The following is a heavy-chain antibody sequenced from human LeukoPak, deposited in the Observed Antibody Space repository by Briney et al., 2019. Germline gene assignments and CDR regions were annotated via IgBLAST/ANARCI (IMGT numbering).Heavy chain of an antibody. Sequence: SETLSLTCTVSGGSVSSGSYYRSWIRQPPGTGLEWIGYIYYSGSTNSNPSLKSRVTISVDTSKNQFSLKLSSVTAADTAVYYCARGPVVVTAYHIDYWGQGTLVTVSS. J-gene: IGHJ4*02. CDR2: IYYSGST. CDR1: GGSVSSGSYY. V-gene: IGHV4-61*01. CDR3: ARGPVVVTAYHIDY. D-gene: IGHD2-21*02.